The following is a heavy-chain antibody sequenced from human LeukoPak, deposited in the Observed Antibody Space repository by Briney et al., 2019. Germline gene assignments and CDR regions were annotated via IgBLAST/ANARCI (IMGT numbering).Heavy chain of an antibody. Sequence: GGSLRLSCAASGFTVSSNYMSWVRQAPGKGLEWVSVIYSGGSTYYADSVKGRFTISRDNSQNTLYLQMNSLRAEDTAIYYCVKGIAVAGPFDYWGQGTLVTVSS. CDR2: IYSGGST. V-gene: IGHV3-53*01. CDR3: VKGIAVAGPFDY. D-gene: IGHD6-19*01. CDR1: GFTVSSNY. J-gene: IGHJ4*02.